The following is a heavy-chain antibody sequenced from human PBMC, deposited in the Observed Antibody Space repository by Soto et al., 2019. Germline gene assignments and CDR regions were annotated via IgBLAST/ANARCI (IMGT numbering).Heavy chain of an antibody. CDR3: AKGGGTTLPLDS. J-gene: IGHJ4*02. CDR2: IWYDGSDK. D-gene: IGHD1-7*01. V-gene: IGHV3-33*06. CDR1: GFTFSSYS. Sequence: GGSLRLSCAASGFTFSSYSIHWVRQAPGKGLEWVAVIWYDGSDKFYADSVKGRFTISRDNSKNTLFLQMHSLTAEDTAVYYCAKGGGTTLPLDSWGQGTLVTVSS.